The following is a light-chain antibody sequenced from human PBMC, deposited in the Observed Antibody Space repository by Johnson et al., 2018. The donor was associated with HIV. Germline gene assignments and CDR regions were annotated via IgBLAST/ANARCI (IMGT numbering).Light chain of an antibody. CDR3: GTWDSSLSAYV. Sequence: QSVLTQPPSVSAAPGQNVTISCSGSSYTIETNSVSWYQHVPGTAPKLLLHENNKRPSGIPDRFSGSKSGTSATLGIPGLKTGDEADYYCGTWDSSLSAYVFGTGTKVTVL. V-gene: IGLV1-51*01. J-gene: IGLJ1*01. CDR2: ENN. CDR1: SYTIETNS.